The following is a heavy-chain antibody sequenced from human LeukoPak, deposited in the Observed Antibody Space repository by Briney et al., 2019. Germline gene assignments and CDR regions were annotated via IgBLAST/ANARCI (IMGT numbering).Heavy chain of an antibody. V-gene: IGHV4-61*05. CDR2: IYYSGST. Sequence: SETLSLTCTVSGGSISSSSYYWGWIRQPPGKGLEWIGYIYYSGSTNYNPSLKSRVTISVDTSKNQFSLKLSSVTAADTAVYYCARLSRSWRSWPEYFQHWGQGTLVTVSS. CDR1: GGSISSSSYY. D-gene: IGHD6-13*01. CDR3: ARLSRSWRSWPEYFQH. J-gene: IGHJ1*01.